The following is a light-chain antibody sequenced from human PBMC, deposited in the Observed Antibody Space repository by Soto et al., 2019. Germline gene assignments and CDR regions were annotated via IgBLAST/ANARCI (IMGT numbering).Light chain of an antibody. Sequence: EIVLTQSPGTLSLSPGERATLSCRASQSVISNYLVWYQQKSGQSPRLLIYGASSRATGIPDRFSGSGSGTDFTLTINSLAPEDFAIYYCHQRQSWPRTFGKGTKV. V-gene: IGKV3-20*01. CDR1: QSVISNY. CDR2: GAS. CDR3: HQRQSWPRT. J-gene: IGKJ1*01.